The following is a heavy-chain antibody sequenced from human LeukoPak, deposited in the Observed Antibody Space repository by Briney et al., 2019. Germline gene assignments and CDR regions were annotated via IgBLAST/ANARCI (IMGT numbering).Heavy chain of an antibody. Sequence: PGGSLRLSCGASGFTFNISAINWVRQAPGKGLEWVSSISASGSGTFYADSVKGRFAISRDNSRNMVFLLMNTLRAEDTAIYYCAKFTTDCSSTSCFLPYAFDFWGQGTMVAVSS. D-gene: IGHD2-2*01. J-gene: IGHJ3*01. V-gene: IGHV3-23*01. CDR3: AKFTTDCSSTSCFLPYAFDF. CDR2: ISASGSGT. CDR1: GFTFNISA.